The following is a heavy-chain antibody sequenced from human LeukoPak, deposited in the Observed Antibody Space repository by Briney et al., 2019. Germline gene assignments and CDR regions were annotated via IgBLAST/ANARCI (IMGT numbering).Heavy chain of an antibody. CDR1: GFTFDDYA. Sequence: GGSLRLSCAASGFTFDDYAMPWVRQAPGKGLEWVSGISWNSGSIGYADSVKGRFTISRDNAKNSLYLQMNSLRAEDTALYYCAKSYCSGGSCYPNWFDPWGQGTPVTVSS. D-gene: IGHD2-15*01. V-gene: IGHV3-9*01. CDR3: AKSYCSGGSCYPNWFDP. CDR2: ISWNSGSI. J-gene: IGHJ5*02.